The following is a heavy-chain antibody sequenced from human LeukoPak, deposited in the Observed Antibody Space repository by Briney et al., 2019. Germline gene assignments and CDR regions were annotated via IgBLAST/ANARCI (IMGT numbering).Heavy chain of an antibody. J-gene: IGHJ4*02. V-gene: IGHV3-7*01. CDR3: ARDRGWLQSDY. D-gene: IGHD5-24*01. Sequence: GGSLRLSCAASGLAFSSYSMNWFRQAPGKGLEWVATIKKDGSQQYYMDSVKGRFTISRDNAKNSVYLQINSLRAEDTAVYYFARDRGWLQSDYWGQGTLVSVSS. CDR2: IKKDGSQQ. CDR1: GLAFSSYS.